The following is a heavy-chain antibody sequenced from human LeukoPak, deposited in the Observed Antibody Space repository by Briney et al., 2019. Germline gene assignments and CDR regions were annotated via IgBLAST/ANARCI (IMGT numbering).Heavy chain of an antibody. CDR1: GGSISSYY. Sequence: SETLSLTCTVSGGSISSYYWSWLRQPPGKGLEWIGYIYYSGSTNYHPSLKSRVTISVDTSKNQFSLKLSSVTAADTAVYYCARWGYYDSSGYSSDAFDIWGQGTMVTVSS. J-gene: IGHJ3*02. CDR3: ARWGYYDSSGYSSDAFDI. D-gene: IGHD3-22*01. V-gene: IGHV4-59*01. CDR2: IYYSGST.